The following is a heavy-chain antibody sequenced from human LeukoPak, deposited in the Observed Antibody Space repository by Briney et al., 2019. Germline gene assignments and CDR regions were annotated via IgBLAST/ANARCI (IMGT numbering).Heavy chain of an antibody. CDR3: ARDRVGDYGDYDGLGFDFDY. CDR2: INTNTGNP. Sequence: ASVKVSCKASGYTFTSYAMNWVRQAPGQGLEWMGWINTNTGNPTYAQGFTGRFVFSLDTSVSTAYLQISSLKAEDTAVYYCARDRVGDYGDYDGLGFDFDYWGQGTLVTVSS. V-gene: IGHV7-4-1*02. D-gene: IGHD4-17*01. J-gene: IGHJ4*02. CDR1: GYTFTSYA.